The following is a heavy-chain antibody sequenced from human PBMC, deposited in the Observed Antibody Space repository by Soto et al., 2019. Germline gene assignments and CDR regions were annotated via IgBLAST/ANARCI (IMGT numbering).Heavy chain of an antibody. J-gene: IGHJ5*02. Sequence: GGSLRLSYAASGFTFSSYAMSWVRQAPGKGLELVSAISGSGGSTYYADSVKGRFTISRDNSKNTLYLQMNSLRAEDTAVYYCAKELPSQERSGYYTGAQFEPWGKGTLVTVSS. CDR1: GFTFSSYA. CDR2: ISGSGGST. D-gene: IGHD3-3*01. V-gene: IGHV3-23*01. CDR3: AKELPSQERSGYYTGAQFEP.